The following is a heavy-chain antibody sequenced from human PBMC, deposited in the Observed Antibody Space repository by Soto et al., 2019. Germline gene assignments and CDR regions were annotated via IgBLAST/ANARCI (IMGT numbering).Heavy chain of an antibody. CDR3: GRWGGAAGRYFMDV. D-gene: IGHD6-13*01. V-gene: IGHV3-72*01. CDR2: IRNKANSYTT. CDR1: GLTFSDHY. Sequence: EVLLVESGGDLVQPGGSLRLSCAASGLTFSDHYMDWVRQAPGKGLEWVGRIRNKANSYTTEYAASVKGRFTISSDESNNSLYLQMIRLKPEDTAVYYCGRWGGAAGRYFMDVWGKGTTVTVSS. J-gene: IGHJ6*03.